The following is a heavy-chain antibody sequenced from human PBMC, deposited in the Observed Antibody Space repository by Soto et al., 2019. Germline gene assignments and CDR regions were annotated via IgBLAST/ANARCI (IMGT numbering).Heavy chain of an antibody. J-gene: IGHJ6*02. CDR3: PRSGYLNYYYYYGMDV. CDR2: IYSGGST. Sequence: GGSLRLSCAASGFPVSSNYMSWVRQAPGKGLEWVSVIYSGGSTYYADSVKGRFTISRDNSKNTLYLQMTSRRPEDTAGIYCPRSGYLNYYYYYGMDVGGQGTTVTVSS. CDR1: GFPVSSNY. V-gene: IGHV3-53*01. D-gene: IGHD3-22*01.